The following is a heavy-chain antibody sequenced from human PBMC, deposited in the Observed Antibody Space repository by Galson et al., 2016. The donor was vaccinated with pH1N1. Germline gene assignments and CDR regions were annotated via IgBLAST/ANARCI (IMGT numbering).Heavy chain of an antibody. D-gene: IGHD5-12*01. Sequence: SVKVSCKASASTFSRYYIHWVREAPGQGLQWMGIINPGXGNDMYAQKFHDRVTMTRDRPTTTVYREISNLTSKETAIYSCAQYSGSSGGPAWGQGTLVTVSS. V-gene: IGHV1-46*01. J-gene: IGHJ4*02. CDR1: ASTFSRYY. CDR2: INPGXGND. CDR3: AQYSGSSGGPA.